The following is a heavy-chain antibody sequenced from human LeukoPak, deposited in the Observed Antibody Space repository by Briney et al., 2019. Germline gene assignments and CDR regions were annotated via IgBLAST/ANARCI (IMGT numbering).Heavy chain of an antibody. V-gene: IGHV4-59*01. Sequence: PSETLSLTCTVSGGSISSYYWSWTRQPPGKGLEWIGYIYYSGSTNYNPSLKSRVTISVDTSKNQFSLKLSSVTAADTAVYYCASWGYSYGHDYWGQGTLVTVSS. CDR1: GGSISSYY. CDR2: IYYSGST. D-gene: IGHD5-18*01. J-gene: IGHJ4*02. CDR3: ASWGYSYGHDY.